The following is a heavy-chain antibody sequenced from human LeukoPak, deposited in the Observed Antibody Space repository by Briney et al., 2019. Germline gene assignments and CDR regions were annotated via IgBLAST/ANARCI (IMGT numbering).Heavy chain of an antibody. V-gene: IGHV4-59*01. Sequence: PSETLSLTCTVSGGSISSYYWSWIRQPPGKGLEWIGYIYYSGSTNYNPSLKSRVTISVDTSKNQFSLKLSSVTAADTAVYYCARGRIAARPYYYYYMDVWGKRTTVTVSS. J-gene: IGHJ6*03. CDR1: GGSISSYY. CDR2: IYYSGST. D-gene: IGHD6-6*01. CDR3: ARGRIAARPYYYYYMDV.